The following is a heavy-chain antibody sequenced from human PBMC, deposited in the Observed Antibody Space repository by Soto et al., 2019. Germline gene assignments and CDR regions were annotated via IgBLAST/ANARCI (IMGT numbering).Heavy chain of an antibody. J-gene: IGHJ3*02. V-gene: IGHV4-59*08. CDR2: IYYSGST. Sequence: SETLSLTCTVSGGSISSYYWSWIRQPPGKGLEWIGYIYYSGSTNCNPSLKSRVTISVDTSKNQFSLKLSSVTAADTAVYYCARRYGWAFDIWGQGTMVTVSS. CDR3: ARRYGWAFDI. CDR1: GGSISSYY. D-gene: IGHD3-16*01.